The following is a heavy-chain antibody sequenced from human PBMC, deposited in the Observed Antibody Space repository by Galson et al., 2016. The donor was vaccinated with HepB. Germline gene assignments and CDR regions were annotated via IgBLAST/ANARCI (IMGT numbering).Heavy chain of an antibody. J-gene: IGHJ4*02. CDR2: FYYSGGT. V-gene: IGHV4-39*01. Sequence: SETPSLTCTVSGGSISSSNYYWGWIRQSPGRGPEWIGTFYYSGGTYYNPSLKSRVTISVDTSENQISLNLSSVTAADTAVYYCARRPAYCTDGVCYNFYFDSWGQGTRVTVSS. CDR3: ARRPAYCTDGVCYNFYFDS. CDR1: GGSISSSNYY. D-gene: IGHD2-8*01.